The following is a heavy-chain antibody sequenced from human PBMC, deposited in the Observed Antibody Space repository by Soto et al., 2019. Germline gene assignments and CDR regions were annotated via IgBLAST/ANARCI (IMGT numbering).Heavy chain of an antibody. J-gene: IGHJ4*02. D-gene: IGHD3-22*01. CDR3: ARAPPHYYDSSGYYSGLAY. CDR2: IYAGNGNT. CDR1: GYTFTSYA. V-gene: IGHV1-3*01. Sequence: GASVKVSCKASGYTFTSYAMHWVRQAPGQRPEWMGWIYAGNGNTKYLQSIQGRVTITRDTAATTAYMELSSLRSEDTAVYYCARAPPHYYDSSGYYSGLAYWGQGTLVTVSS.